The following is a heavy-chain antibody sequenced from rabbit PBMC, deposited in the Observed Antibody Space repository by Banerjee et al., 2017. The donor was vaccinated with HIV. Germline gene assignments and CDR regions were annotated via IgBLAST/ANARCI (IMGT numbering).Heavy chain of an antibody. CDR2: IYASSGST. CDR3: ARGAYGSYPYGYYFNL. J-gene: IGHJ4*01. CDR1: GFSFSSYW. D-gene: IGHD5-1*01. V-gene: IGHV1S40*01. Sequence: QSLEESGGDLVKPGASLTLTCTASGFSFSSYWICWVRQAPGKGLEWIACIYASSGSTWYASWVNGRFTVSKTSSTTVTLQLNSLTAADTATYFCARGAYGSYPYGYYFNLWGPGTLVTVS.